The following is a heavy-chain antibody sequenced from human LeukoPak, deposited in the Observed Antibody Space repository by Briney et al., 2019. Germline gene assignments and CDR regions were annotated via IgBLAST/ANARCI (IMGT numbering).Heavy chain of an antibody. CDR2: ISGDGGST. J-gene: IGHJ6*02. V-gene: IGHV3-43*02. Sequence: GGSLRLSCAASGFTFDDYAMHWVRQAPGKALEWVSLISGDGGSTYYADSVKGRFTISRDNSKNSLYLQMNSLRTEDTALYYCAKDGSGIVVVPAVHYGMDVWGQGTTVTVSS. CDR3: AKDGSGIVVVPAVHYGMDV. CDR1: GFTFDDYA. D-gene: IGHD2-2*01.